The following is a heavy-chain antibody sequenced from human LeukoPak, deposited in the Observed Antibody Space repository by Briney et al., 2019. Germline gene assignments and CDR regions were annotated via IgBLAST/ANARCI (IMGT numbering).Heavy chain of an antibody. V-gene: IGHV4-39*02. D-gene: IGHD3-10*01. CDR1: GGSISSSSYY. Sequence: SETLSLTCTVSGGSISSSSYYWGWLRQPPGKGLEWIGSIYYSGSTYYNPSLKSRVTISVDTSKNQFSLKLSSVTAADTAVYYCAREVHRDWFDPWGQGTLVAVSS. CDR3: AREVHRDWFDP. J-gene: IGHJ5*02. CDR2: IYYSGST.